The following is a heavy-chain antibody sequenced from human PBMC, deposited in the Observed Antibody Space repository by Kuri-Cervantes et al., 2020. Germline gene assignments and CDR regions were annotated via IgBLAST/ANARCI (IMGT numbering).Heavy chain of an antibody. CDR1: GYLFTNYW. D-gene: IGHD5-24*01. CDR2: IYPDDSDA. Sequence: KVSCKGSGYLFTNYWIAWVRQMPGKGLEWMGIIYPDDSDARYSPSFQGQVTISADKSITTAYLQWSSLMASDTAMYYCARQGLARWLQLEAFDIWGQGTMVTVSS. CDR3: ARQGLARWLQLEAFDI. J-gene: IGHJ3*02. V-gene: IGHV5-51*01.